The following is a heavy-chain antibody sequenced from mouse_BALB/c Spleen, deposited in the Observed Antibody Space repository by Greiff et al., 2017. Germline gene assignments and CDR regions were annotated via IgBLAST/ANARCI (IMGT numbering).Heavy chain of an antibody. CDR2: IYPGDGDT. CDR3: ARGDGSSYGY. Sequence: QVQLQQSGAELVRPGSLVKISCKASGYAFSSYWMNWVKQRPGQGLEWIGQIYPGDGDTNYNGKFKGKATLTADKSSSTAYMQLSSLTSEDSAVYFCARGDGSSYGYWGQGTTLTVSS. D-gene: IGHD1-1*01. CDR1: GYAFSSYW. V-gene: IGHV1-80*01. J-gene: IGHJ2*01.